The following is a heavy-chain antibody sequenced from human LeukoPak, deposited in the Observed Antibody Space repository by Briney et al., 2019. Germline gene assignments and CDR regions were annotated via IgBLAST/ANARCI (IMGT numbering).Heavy chain of an antibody. CDR2: VETDGSDT. CDR3: GREGFSGGSSP. V-gene: IGHV3-74*01. J-gene: IGHJ5*02. Sequence: PGQSLRLSCAASGFTFSSYCMHWVRQAQGQGQGLDSRVETDGSDTGYADSVKGRFTISRENAKKTQFLQMRSPRAEDTAALYCGREGFSGGSSPWGQGTLVTVSS. D-gene: IGHD2-15*01. CDR1: GFTFSSYC.